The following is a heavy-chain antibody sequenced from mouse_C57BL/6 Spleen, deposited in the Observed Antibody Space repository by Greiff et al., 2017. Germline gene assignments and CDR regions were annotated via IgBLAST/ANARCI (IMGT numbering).Heavy chain of an antibody. CDR3: YCAGRYGSSSFAY. Sequence: QVQLQQPGAELVRPGSSVKLSCKASGYTFTSYWMQWVKQRPIQGLEWIGNIVPSGSGTHYNQKFKDKATFTADTSSSTAYMQLSSLTSEDSAVYYCYCAGRYGSSSFAYWGQGTLVTVSA. J-gene: IGHJ3*01. CDR2: IVPSGSGT. V-gene: IGHV1-52*01. CDR1: GYTFTSYW. D-gene: IGHD1-1*01.